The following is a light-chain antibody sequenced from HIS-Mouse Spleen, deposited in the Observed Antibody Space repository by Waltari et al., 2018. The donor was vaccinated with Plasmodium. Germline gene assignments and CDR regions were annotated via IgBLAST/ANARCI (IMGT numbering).Light chain of an antibody. CDR2: DNN. V-gene: IGLV1-51*01. CDR3: GTWDSSLSAGVV. J-gene: IGLJ2*01. CDR1: SANIGTNY. Sequence: QSVLTQPPSVSAAPGQKVTISCSGSSANIGTNYLSWYQQLPGTAPKLLIYDNNKRPSGIPDRFSGSKSGTSATLGITGLQTGDEADYYCGTWDSSLSAGVVFGGGTKLTVL.